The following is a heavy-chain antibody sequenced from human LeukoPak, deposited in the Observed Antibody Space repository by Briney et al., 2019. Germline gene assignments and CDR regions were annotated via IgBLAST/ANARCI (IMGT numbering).Heavy chain of an antibody. CDR1: GYTFTSYD. CDR2: MNPNSGNT. D-gene: IGHD4-17*01. Sequence: ASVKVSCKASGYTFTSYDINWVRQATGQGLEWMGWMNPNSGNTGYAQKFQGRVTITRNTSISTAYMELSSLRSEDTAVYYCARNDYGDYDILYYYYMDVWGKGTTVTVSS. J-gene: IGHJ6*03. V-gene: IGHV1-8*03. CDR3: ARNDYGDYDILYYYYMDV.